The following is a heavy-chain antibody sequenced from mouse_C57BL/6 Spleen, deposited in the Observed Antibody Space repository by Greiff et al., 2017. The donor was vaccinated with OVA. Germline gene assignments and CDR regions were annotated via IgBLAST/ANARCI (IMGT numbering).Heavy chain of an antibody. J-gene: IGHJ4*01. CDR3: ARYDYDDSMDY. D-gene: IGHD2-4*01. CDR1: GYTFTSYW. Sequence: VKLQQPGAELVKPGASVKLSCKASGYTFTSYWMHWVKQRPGQGLEWIGRIHPNSGSTNYNEKFKSKATLTVDKSSSTAYMQLSSLTSEDSAVYYCARYDYDDSMDYWGQGTSVTVSS. V-gene: IGHV1-64*01. CDR2: IHPNSGST.